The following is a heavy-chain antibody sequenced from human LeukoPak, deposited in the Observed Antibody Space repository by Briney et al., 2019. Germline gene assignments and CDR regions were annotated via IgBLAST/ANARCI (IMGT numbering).Heavy chain of an antibody. Sequence: GGSLRLSCAASGFTFSDYYMSWIRQAPGKGLEWVSFISSSGTTKYYADSVKGRFTISRDNAKNSLYLQMNSLRAEDTAVYYCARDPRPKTIVGGPVQHWGQGTLVTVSS. D-gene: IGHD1-26*01. J-gene: IGHJ1*01. CDR3: ARDPRPKTIVGGPVQH. CDR1: GFTFSDYY. CDR2: ISSSGTTK. V-gene: IGHV3-11*01.